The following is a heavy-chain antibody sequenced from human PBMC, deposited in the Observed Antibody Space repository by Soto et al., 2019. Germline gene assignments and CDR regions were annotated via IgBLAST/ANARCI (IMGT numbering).Heavy chain of an antibody. CDR1: GGSFSGYY. V-gene: IGHV4-34*01. Sequence: PSETLSLTCAVYGGSFSGYYWSWIRQPPGKGLEWIGEINHSGSTNYNPSLKSRVTISVDTSKNQFSLKLSSVTAADTAVYYCARGRRDIVVVVAATGPVGGFDPWGQGTLVTVSS. CDR2: INHSGST. J-gene: IGHJ5*02. CDR3: ARGRRDIVVVVAATGPVGGFDP. D-gene: IGHD2-15*01.